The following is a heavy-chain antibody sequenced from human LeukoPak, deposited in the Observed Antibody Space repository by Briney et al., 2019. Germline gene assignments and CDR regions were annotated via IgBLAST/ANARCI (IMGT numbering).Heavy chain of an antibody. V-gene: IGHV4-61*02. D-gene: IGHD5-18*01. Sequence: PSQTLSLTCTVSGGSISSGSYYWSWIRQPAGKGVEWIGRIYTSGSTNYNPSLKSRVTISVDTSKNQFSLKLSSVTAADTAVYYCARYGNTAMVTWGQGTLVTVSS. J-gene: IGHJ5*02. CDR1: GGSISSGSYY. CDR3: ARYGNTAMVT. CDR2: IYTSGST.